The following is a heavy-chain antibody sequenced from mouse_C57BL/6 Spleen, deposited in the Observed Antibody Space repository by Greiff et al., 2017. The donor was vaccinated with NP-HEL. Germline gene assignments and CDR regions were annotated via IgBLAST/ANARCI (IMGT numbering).Heavy chain of an antibody. CDR3: ARAATEYAMDY. V-gene: IGHV1-80*01. CDR2: IYPGDGDT. D-gene: IGHD1-1*01. Sequence: VQLQQSGAELVKPGASVKISCKASGYAFSSYWMNWVKQRPGKGLEWIGQIYPGDGDTNYNGKFKGKATLTADKSSSTAYMQLSSLNSEDSAVYFCARAATEYAMDYWGQGTSVTVSS. CDR1: GYAFSSYW. J-gene: IGHJ4*01.